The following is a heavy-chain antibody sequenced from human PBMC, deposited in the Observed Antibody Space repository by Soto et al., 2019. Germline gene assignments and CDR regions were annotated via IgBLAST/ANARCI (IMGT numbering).Heavy chain of an antibody. CDR1: GVSISSSNW. V-gene: IGHV4-4*02. J-gene: IGHJ4*02. Sequence: PSETLSLTCAVSGVSISSSNWLSWVRQPPGKGLEWIGEIYHSGSTNYNPSLKSRVTISVDKSKNQFSLKLSSVTAADTAVYYCARSESVAGARPRLYYSDYWGQGTLVTVSS. D-gene: IGHD6-19*01. CDR2: IYHSGST. CDR3: ARSESVAGARPRLYYSDY.